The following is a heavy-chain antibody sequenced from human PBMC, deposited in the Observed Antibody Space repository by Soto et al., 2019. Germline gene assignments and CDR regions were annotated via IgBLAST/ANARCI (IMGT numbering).Heavy chain of an antibody. CDR2: IYYSGST. CDR1: GASVNSGGYY. D-gene: IGHD2-15*01. CDR3: ARGRQGYIWYFDL. J-gene: IGHJ2*01. Sequence: LSLTCTVSGASVNSGGYYWSWIRQHPGKGLEWIGYIYYSGSTYYNPSLKSRVTISVDTSKNQFSLKLSSVTAADTAVYYCARGRQGYIWYFDLWGRGNLVTVSS. V-gene: IGHV4-31*03.